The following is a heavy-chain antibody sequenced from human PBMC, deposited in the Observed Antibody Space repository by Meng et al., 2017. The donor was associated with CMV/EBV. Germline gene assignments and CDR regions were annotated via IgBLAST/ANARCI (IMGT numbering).Heavy chain of an antibody. CDR2: IIPILGIA. CDR1: GYTFTSYG. CDR3: ASNSITIFGVVTNTNYYYYGMDV. D-gene: IGHD3-3*01. Sequence: SVKVSCKASGYTFTSYGISWVRQAPGQGLEWMGRIIPILGIANYAQKFQGRVTITADKSTSTAYMELSSLRPEDTAVYYCASNSITIFGVVTNTNYYYYGMDVWGQGTTVTVSS. V-gene: IGHV1-69*04. J-gene: IGHJ6*02.